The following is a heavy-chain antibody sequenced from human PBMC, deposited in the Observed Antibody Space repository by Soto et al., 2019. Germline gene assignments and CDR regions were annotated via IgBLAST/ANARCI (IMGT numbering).Heavy chain of an antibody. V-gene: IGHV3-30*18. D-gene: IGHD1-26*01. J-gene: IGHJ4*02. CDR2: ISYDGSNK. CDR3: AKVVGAIDY. Sequence: LRLSCAASGFTFSSYGMHWVRQAPGKGLEWVAVISYDGSNKYYADSVKGRFTISRDNSKNTLYLQMNSLRAEDTAVYYCAKVVGAIDYWGQGALVTVSS. CDR1: GFTFSSYG.